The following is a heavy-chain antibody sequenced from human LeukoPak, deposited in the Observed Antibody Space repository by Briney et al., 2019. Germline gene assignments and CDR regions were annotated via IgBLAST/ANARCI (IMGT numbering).Heavy chain of an antibody. D-gene: IGHD3-3*01. CDR1: GFTFSSYW. J-gene: IGHJ4*02. Sequence: PGGSLRLSCAASGFTFSSYWMSWVRQAPGKGLEWVANIKQDGSEKYCVDSVTGRFTISRDNAKNSLYLQLNSLRAEDTAVYYCARVPRSSRIPIFRWGQGTLVTVSS. V-gene: IGHV3-7*02. CDR3: ARVPRSSRIPIFR. CDR2: IKQDGSEK.